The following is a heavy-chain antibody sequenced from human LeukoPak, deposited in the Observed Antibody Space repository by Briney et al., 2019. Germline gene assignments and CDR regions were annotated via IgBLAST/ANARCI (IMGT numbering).Heavy chain of an antibody. CDR1: GGSFSGYY. D-gene: IGHD3-22*01. CDR3: ARGYSNRLITMIVVVIKGWFDP. Sequence: SETLSLTCAVYGGSFSGYYWSWIRQPPGKGLEWIGEINHSGSTNYNPSLKSRVTISVDTPKNQFSLKLSSVTAADTAVYYCARGYSNRLITMIVVVIKGWFDPWGQGTQVTVSS. V-gene: IGHV4-34*01. CDR2: INHSGST. J-gene: IGHJ5*02.